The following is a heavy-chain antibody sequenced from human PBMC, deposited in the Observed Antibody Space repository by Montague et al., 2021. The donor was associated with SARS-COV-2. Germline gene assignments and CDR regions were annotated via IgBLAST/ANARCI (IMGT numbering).Heavy chain of an antibody. CDR1: GGSISSYS. CDR2: IYYSGST. Sequence: SETLSLTCTVSGGSISSYSWSWIRQPPGKGLEWIGYIYYSGSTNYNPSLKSRVAISVDTSKNQFSLRLSSVTAADPAVYYCARHLSRYNWYYFLDYWGKGTLVTVSS. V-gene: IGHV4-59*01. CDR3: ARHLSRYNWYYFLDY. J-gene: IGHJ4*02. D-gene: IGHD1-7*01.